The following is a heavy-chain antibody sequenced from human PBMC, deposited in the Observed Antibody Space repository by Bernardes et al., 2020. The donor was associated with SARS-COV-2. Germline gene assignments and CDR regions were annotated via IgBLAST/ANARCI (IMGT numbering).Heavy chain of an antibody. Sequence: GGSLRLSCGASAFTFSSYTIHWVRQAQGMGLEWVASFTNSGRNKYYADSLKGRFTISRDHATNSLSLQMNNLRAEDTALYYCAIERDESGHFDYWGQGRLVTVSS. J-gene: IGHJ4*02. CDR1: AFTFSSYT. CDR3: AIERDESGHFDY. CDR2: FTNSGRNK. V-gene: IGHV3-21*01.